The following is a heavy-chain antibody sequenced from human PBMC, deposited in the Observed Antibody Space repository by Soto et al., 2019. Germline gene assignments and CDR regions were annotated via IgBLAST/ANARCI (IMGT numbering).Heavy chain of an antibody. V-gene: IGHV4-39*01. CDR2: IYYSGST. CDR1: GGSISSSSYY. CDR3: ARHTPAISISDH. Sequence: QLQLQESGPGLVKPSETLSLTCTVSGGSISSSSYYWGWIRQPPGKGLEWIGSIYYSGSTYYNPSLKSRVTISLATSKTQFSLKLSSVTAADTAVYYCARHTPAISISDHWGQGTLVTVSS. J-gene: IGHJ4*02. D-gene: IGHD2-15*01.